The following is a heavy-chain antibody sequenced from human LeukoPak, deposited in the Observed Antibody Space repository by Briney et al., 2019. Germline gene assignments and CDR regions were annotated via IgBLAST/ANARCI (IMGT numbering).Heavy chain of an antibody. D-gene: IGHD7-27*01. CDR1: GYTFTGYY. J-gene: IGHJ6*03. CDR3: ASVTGGYYYYMDV. V-gene: IGHV1-2*02. CDR2: INPNSGGT. Sequence: GASVKVSCKASGYTFTGYYMHWVRQAPGPGLEWIGWINPNSGGTNYAQKFQGRVTMTRDTSISTAYMELSRLRSDDTAVYYCASVTGGYYYYMDVWGKGTTVTVSS.